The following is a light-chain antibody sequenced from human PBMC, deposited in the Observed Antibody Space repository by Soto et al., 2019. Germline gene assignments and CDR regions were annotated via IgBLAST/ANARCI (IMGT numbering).Light chain of an antibody. J-gene: IGLJ3*02. CDR1: SSDIGGYNY. CDR3: SSYTTSTTLV. Sequence: QSALTQPASVSGSPGQSITISCTGTSSDIGGYNYVSWYQHRPGRAPRLIIYDVSYRPSGVSNRFSGSKSGNTASLTISGLQAEDEADYYCSSYTTSTTLVFGGGTKLTVL. V-gene: IGLV2-14*01. CDR2: DVS.